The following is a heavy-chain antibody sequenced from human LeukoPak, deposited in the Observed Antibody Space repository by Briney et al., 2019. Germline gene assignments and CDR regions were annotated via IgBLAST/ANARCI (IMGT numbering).Heavy chain of an antibody. Sequence: GASVKVSCKASGYTFTTYDINWVRQATRQELGWMGWMNPNSGNTGYAQKFQGRVTMTRNTSMSTAYMELSSLRSEDTAVYYCARANYYGSGKKDLDYWGQGTLVTVSS. CDR3: ARANYYGSGKKDLDY. J-gene: IGHJ4*02. CDR2: MNPNSGNT. CDR1: GYTFTTYD. D-gene: IGHD3-10*01. V-gene: IGHV1-8*01.